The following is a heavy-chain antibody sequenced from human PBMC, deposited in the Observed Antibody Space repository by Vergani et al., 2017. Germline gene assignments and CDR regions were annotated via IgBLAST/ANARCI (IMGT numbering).Heavy chain of an antibody. V-gene: IGHV1-69*06. CDR1: GGTFSSYA. D-gene: IGHD1-1*01. CDR3: ARDADVQLERRRGPLDY. Sequence: QVQLVQSGAEVKKPGSSVKVSCKASGGTFSSYAISWVRQAPGQGLEWMGGIIPIFGTANYAQKFQGRVTITADKSTSTGYMELSSLRSEDTAVYYCARDADVQLERRRGPLDYWGEGTLVTVSS. J-gene: IGHJ4*02. CDR2: IIPIFGTA.